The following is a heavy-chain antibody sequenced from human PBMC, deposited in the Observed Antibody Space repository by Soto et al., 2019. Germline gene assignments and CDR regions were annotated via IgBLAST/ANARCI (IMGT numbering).Heavy chain of an antibody. V-gene: IGHV3-23*01. CDR1: GFTFSSCA. CDR3: IPIAARYYYYGMDV. Sequence: EVQLLESGGGLVQPGGSLRLSCAASGFTFSSCAMSWVRQAPGKGLEWVSAISGSGGSTYYADSVKGRFTISRDNSKNTLYLQMNSLRAEDTAVYYCIPIAARYYYYGMDVWGQGTTVTVSS. D-gene: IGHD6-6*01. J-gene: IGHJ6*02. CDR2: ISGSGGST.